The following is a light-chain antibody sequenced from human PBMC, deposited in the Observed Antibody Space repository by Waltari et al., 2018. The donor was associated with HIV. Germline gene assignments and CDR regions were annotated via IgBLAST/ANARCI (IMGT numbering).Light chain of an antibody. CDR2: SNN. J-gene: IGLJ3*02. CDR1: SSNIGSNT. V-gene: IGLV1-44*01. CDR3: AAWDGSLNGRV. Sequence: QSVLTQPPSASGTPGQRVTISCSGSSSNIGSNTVNWYQQLPGTAPKLLLYSNNPRPSGVPDRFSGSRSGTSASLAISGLQSEDEADYYCAAWDGSLNGRVFGGGTKLTVL.